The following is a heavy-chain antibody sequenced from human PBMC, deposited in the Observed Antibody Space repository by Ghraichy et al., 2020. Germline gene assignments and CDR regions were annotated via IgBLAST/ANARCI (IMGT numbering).Heavy chain of an antibody. CDR2: IYYSGST. Sequence: SETLSLTCTVSGGSISSSSYYWGWIRQPPGKGLEWIGSIYYSGSTYYNPSLKSRVTISVDTSKNQFSLKLSSVTAADTAVYYCARHVSYYGDYDQREKYYFDYWGQGTLVTVSS. CDR1: GGSISSSSYY. V-gene: IGHV4-39*01. J-gene: IGHJ4*02. D-gene: IGHD4-17*01. CDR3: ARHVSYYGDYDQREKYYFDY.